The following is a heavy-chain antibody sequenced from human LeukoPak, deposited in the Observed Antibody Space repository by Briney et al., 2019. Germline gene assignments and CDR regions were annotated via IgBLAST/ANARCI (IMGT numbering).Heavy chain of an antibody. Sequence: KPSETLSLTCTVSSGSISSYYWSWIRQPPGRGLEWIGYVSYNGSTNYNPSLKSRVTISIDTSKNQFSLKLSSVTAADTAVYYCARAKEVGALYYFDYWGQGTLVTVSS. D-gene: IGHD1-26*01. CDR2: VSYNGST. V-gene: IGHV4-59*12. CDR1: SGSISSYY. CDR3: ARAKEVGALYYFDY. J-gene: IGHJ4*02.